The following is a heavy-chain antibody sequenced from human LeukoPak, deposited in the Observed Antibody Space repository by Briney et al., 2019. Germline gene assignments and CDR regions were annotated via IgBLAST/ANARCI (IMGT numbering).Heavy chain of an antibody. CDR1: GYTFTSYG. J-gene: IGHJ4*02. Sequence: ASVKVSCKASGYTFTSYGISWVRQAPGQGLEWMGWISAYNGNTNYAQKLQGRVTMTTDTSTSTAYMELRSLRSDDTAVYYGARMGALLWFGELLYAFDYWGQGTLVTVSS. CDR2: ISAYNGNT. CDR3: ARMGALLWFGELLYAFDY. D-gene: IGHD3-10*01. V-gene: IGHV1-18*01.